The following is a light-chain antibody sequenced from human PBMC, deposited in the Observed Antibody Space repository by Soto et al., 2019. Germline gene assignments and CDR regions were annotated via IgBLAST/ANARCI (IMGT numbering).Light chain of an antibody. CDR3: QQYNIYPYT. V-gene: IGKV1-5*03. CDR2: KAS. J-gene: IGKJ5*01. Sequence: DSQMTQSPSALSASLGDRVTITCRASQSISTWLAWYQQKPGKAPNLLISKASTLQSGVPSRFSGSGSGTEFTLTISGLQPDDFATYYCQQYNIYPYTFGQGTRMEIK. CDR1: QSISTW.